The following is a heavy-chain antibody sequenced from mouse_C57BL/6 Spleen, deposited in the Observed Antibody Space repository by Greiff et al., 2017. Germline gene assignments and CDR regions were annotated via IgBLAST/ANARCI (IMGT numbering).Heavy chain of an antibody. J-gene: IGHJ3*01. V-gene: IGHV1-72*01. CDR2: IDPNSGGT. D-gene: IGHD1-1*01. CDR1: GYTFTSYW. Sequence: QVQLQQPGAELVKPGASVKLSCTASGYTFTSYWMHWVKQRPGRGLEWIGRIDPNSGGTKYNEKFKSKATMTVDKPSSTAYLQLSSLTDEEPAVDYCARSESDYYGSSYWVAYWGQGTLVTVSA. CDR3: ARSESDYYGSSYWVAY.